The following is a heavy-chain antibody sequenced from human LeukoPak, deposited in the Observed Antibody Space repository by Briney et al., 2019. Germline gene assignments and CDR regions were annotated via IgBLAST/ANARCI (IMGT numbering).Heavy chain of an antibody. D-gene: IGHD2-8*01. CDR3: ARVYCANGVCFGYY. CDR2: IYYSGST. V-gene: IGHV4-39*06. CDR1: GGSISSSSYY. J-gene: IGHJ4*02. Sequence: SETLSLTCTVSGGSISSSSYYWGWIRQPPGKGLEWIGSIYYSGSTYYNPSLKSRVTISVDTSKNQFPLKLSSVTAADTAVYYCARVYCANGVCFGYYWGQGTLVTVSS.